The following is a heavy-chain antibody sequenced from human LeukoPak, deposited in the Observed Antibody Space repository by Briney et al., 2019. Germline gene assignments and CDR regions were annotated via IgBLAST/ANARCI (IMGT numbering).Heavy chain of an antibody. Sequence: GASVKVSCKVSGYTLTELSMHWVRQAPGKGLEWMGGFDPEDGETIYAQKFQGRVTMTEDTSTDTAYMELSSLRSEDTAVYYCAPHLKRMVRGVIDYWGQGTLVTVSS. CDR1: GYTLTELS. J-gene: IGHJ4*02. CDR2: FDPEDGET. V-gene: IGHV1-24*01. CDR3: APHLKRMVRGVIDY. D-gene: IGHD3-10*01.